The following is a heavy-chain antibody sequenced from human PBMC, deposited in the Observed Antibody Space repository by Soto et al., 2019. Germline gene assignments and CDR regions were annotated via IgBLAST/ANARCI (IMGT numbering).Heavy chain of an antibody. CDR1: GDSVSSNSAA. CDR2: TYYRSKWYN. CDR3: TRGPAVRGGLLGRYGLDV. V-gene: IGHV6-1*01. D-gene: IGHD3-10*01. Sequence: PSQTLSLTCAISGDSVSSNSAAWNWIRKSPSGGLEWLGRTYYRSKWYNDYAFSVKGRITINPDTSKNQFSLHLTSVIPEDTAVYYCTRGPAVRGGLLGRYGLDVWGQGTTVTVSS. J-gene: IGHJ6*02.